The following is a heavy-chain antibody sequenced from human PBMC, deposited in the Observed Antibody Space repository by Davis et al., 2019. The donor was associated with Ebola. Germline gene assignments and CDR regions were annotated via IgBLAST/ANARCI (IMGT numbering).Heavy chain of an antibody. Sequence: GESLKISCAASGFTFSNAWMNWVRHAPGKGLEWVGRIKNKADGETTDYAAPVKGRFTISRDNSNKLLYLQMNSLRAEDTAVYYCAIPDCSGANCYSVYIKNWGQGTLVTVSS. D-gene: IGHD2-15*01. CDR1: GFTFSNAW. CDR2: IKNKADGETT. J-gene: IGHJ4*02. V-gene: IGHV3-15*07. CDR3: AIPDCSGANCYSVYIKN.